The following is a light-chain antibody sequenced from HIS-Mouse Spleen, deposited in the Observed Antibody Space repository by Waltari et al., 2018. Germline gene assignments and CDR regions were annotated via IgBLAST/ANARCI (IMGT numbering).Light chain of an antibody. CDR3: QKYNSAPRLT. J-gene: IGKJ4*01. CDR2: GAS. Sequence: EIVLTQSPGTLSLSPGERATLSCRASQSVSSSYLAWYQQKPGQAPRLLIYGASSRATGIPDRFSGSGSGTDFTLTISSLQPEDVATYYCQKYNSAPRLTFGGGTKVEIK. V-gene: IGKV3-20*01. CDR1: QSVSSSY.